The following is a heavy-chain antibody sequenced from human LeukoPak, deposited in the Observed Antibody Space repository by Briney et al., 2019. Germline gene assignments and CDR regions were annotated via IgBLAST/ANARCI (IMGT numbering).Heavy chain of an antibody. CDR2: ISGGVLST. J-gene: IGHJ4*02. D-gene: IGHD6-6*01. CDR1: GFTFSTYA. V-gene: IGHV3-23*01. Sequence: PGGSLRLSCAASGFTFSTYAMSWVRQAPGKGLEWVSTISGGVLSTYYADSVKGRFTISRDNSKNTLYLQMNSLRADDTAVYYCAKHLGYSSSSGIDYWRQGTLVSVSS. CDR3: AKHLGYSSSSGIDY.